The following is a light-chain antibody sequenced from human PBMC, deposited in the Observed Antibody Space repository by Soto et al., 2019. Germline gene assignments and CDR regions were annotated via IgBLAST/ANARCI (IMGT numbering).Light chain of an antibody. J-gene: IGLJ2*01. V-gene: IGLV1-44*01. CDR1: NSNIGSNL. CDR3: EAWDDSLNGDI. CDR2: NDN. Sequence: QTVVTQPPSASGTPGQTVTISCSGNNSNIGSNLVNWYQQFPGTAPRLLIYNDNQRPSGVPDRFSGSRSGTSASLAIHGLQPEDEADHYCEAWDDSLNGDIFGGGTKVTVL.